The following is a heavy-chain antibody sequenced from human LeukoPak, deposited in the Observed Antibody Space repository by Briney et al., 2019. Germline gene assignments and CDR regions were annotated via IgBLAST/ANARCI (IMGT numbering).Heavy chain of an antibody. J-gene: IGHJ4*02. Sequence: PGGSLRLSCAASGFTFSSYGMQWVRQAPGKGLEWVAVISYDGSNKYYADSVKGRFTISRDNSKNTMYLQKHSLIAEDKAVYYCAKDRGYSSGWYDYWGQGTLVTVSS. CDR2: ISYDGSNK. CDR3: AKDRGYSSGWYDY. D-gene: IGHD6-19*01. V-gene: IGHV3-30*18. CDR1: GFTFSSYG.